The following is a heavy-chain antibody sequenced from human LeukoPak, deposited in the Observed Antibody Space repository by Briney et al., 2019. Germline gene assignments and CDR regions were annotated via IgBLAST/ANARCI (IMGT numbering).Heavy chain of an antibody. J-gene: IGHJ4*02. Sequence: PGGSLRLSCAASGFTFSSYGMHWVRQAPGKGLEWVAVIWYDGSNKYYADSVKGRFTISRDNSKNTLYLQMNSLRAEDTAVYYCAREPSHYYYDSSGYFDYWGQGTLVTVSS. D-gene: IGHD3-22*01. V-gene: IGHV3-33*01. CDR1: GFTFSSYG. CDR2: IWYDGSNK. CDR3: AREPSHYYYDSSGYFDY.